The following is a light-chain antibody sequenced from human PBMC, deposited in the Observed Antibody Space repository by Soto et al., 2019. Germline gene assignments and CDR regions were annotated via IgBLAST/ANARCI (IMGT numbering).Light chain of an antibody. CDR2: DAS. Sequence: EIVLTQSPGTLSLSPGERATLSCRASQSVSSSYLAWYQQKPGQAPRLLIYDASSRATGIPDRFSGSGSGTDFTLTIRRLEPEDFAVYYCQHYDSSPRTFGQGTKVEIK. J-gene: IGKJ1*01. CDR3: QHYDSSPRT. CDR1: QSVSSSY. V-gene: IGKV3-20*01.